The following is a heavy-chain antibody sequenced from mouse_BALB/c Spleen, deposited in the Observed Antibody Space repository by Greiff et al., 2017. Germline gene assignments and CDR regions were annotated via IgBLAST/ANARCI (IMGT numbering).Heavy chain of an antibody. CDR3: ARVGEGVYYFDY. Sequence: QVQLQQSGAELVRPGTSVKVSCKASGYAFTNYLIEWVKQRPGQGLEWIGVINPGSGGTNYNEKFKGKATLTADKSSSTAYMQLSSLTSDDSAVYFCARVGEGVYYFDYWGQGTTLTVSS. J-gene: IGHJ2*01. D-gene: IGHD1-1*02. V-gene: IGHV1-54*01. CDR2: INPGSGGT. CDR1: GYAFTNYL.